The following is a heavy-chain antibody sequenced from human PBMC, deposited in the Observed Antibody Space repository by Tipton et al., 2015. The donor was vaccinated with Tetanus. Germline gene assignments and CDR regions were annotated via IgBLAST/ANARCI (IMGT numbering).Heavy chain of an antibody. Sequence: ILSLTCTVSDGPVSSGGHYWGWVRQLPGKGLEWIGCIYYSGTTYYNPSLRSRLSISVDTSQNQFSLKLSSVTAADTAIYYCASGYRFCSSTSCREFYFNFWGQGALVAVSS. J-gene: IGHJ4*02. V-gene: IGHV4-31*03. CDR1: DGPVSSGGHY. CDR3: ASGYRFCSSTSCREFYFNF. D-gene: IGHD2-2*01. CDR2: IYYSGTT.